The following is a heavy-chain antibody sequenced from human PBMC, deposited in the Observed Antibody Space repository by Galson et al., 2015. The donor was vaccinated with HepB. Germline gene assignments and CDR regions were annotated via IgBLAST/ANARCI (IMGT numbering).Heavy chain of an antibody. Sequence: LSLTCAVYGGSFSGYYWSWIRQPPGKGLEWIGEINHSGSTNYNPSLKSRVTISVDTSKNQFSLKLSSVTAADTAVYYCARGRGYCSSTSCYYYYYMDVWGKGTTVTVSS. CDR3: ARGRGYCSSTSCYYYYYMDV. D-gene: IGHD2-2*01. J-gene: IGHJ6*03. CDR2: INHSGST. V-gene: IGHV4-34*01. CDR1: GGSFSGYY.